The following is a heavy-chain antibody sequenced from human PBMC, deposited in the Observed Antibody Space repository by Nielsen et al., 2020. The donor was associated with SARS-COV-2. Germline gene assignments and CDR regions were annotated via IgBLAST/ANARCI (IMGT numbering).Heavy chain of an antibody. CDR1: GYTFTAYG. Sequence: ASVKVSCKASGYTFTAYGISWVRQAPGQGLEWMGWISAFNGNTNYARKFRGRVTLTTDTSTSTAYMELRSLTSDDAAVYYCARHERRNWNDIDYWGQGTLITVAS. CDR2: ISAFNGNT. D-gene: IGHD1-1*01. V-gene: IGHV1-18*04. J-gene: IGHJ4*02. CDR3: ARHERRNWNDIDY.